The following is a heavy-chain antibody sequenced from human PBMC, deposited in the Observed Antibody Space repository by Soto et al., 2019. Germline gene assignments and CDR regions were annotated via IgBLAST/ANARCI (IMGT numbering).Heavy chain of an antibody. Sequence: EVQLVESGGGLVQPGGSLRLSCAASGFTFTSYWMSWVRQAPGKGLEWVANIKEDGSEKYYVDSVKGRFTIARDNAKNSLYLQMYSLRAEDTAVYYCARDRLQWLVTYYYYGMDVWGQGTTVTVSS. D-gene: IGHD6-19*01. V-gene: IGHV3-7*05. CDR3: ARDRLQWLVTYYYYGMDV. CDR1: GFTFTSYW. CDR2: IKEDGSEK. J-gene: IGHJ6*02.